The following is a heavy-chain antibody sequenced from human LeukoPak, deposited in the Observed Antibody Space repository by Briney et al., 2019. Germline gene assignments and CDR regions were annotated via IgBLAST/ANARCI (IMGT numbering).Heavy chain of an antibody. Sequence: ASVKVSCEASGYTFTGNFMHWVRQAPGQGLEWMGWINPHSGGTFYAQKFQGRVSMTRDTSISAAYMELSRVRSDDTAVYYCAQVLFRDACLDHWGRGTLVTVSP. CDR2: INPHSGGT. V-gene: IGHV1-2*02. CDR1: GYTFTGNF. J-gene: IGHJ5*02. CDR3: AQVLFRDACLDH.